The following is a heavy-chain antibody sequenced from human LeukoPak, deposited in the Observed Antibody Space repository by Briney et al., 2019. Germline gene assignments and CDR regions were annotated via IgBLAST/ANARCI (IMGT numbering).Heavy chain of an antibody. J-gene: IGHJ4*02. Sequence: GGSLRLSCAGSGFTFSTSWMFWARQAPGKGLEWVAVIWYDGSNKYYADSVKGRFTISRDNSKNTLYLQMNSLRAEDTAVYYCAKDLYSSSSAFDYWGQGTLVTVSS. CDR2: IWYDGSNK. CDR3: AKDLYSSSSAFDY. CDR1: GFTFSTSW. V-gene: IGHV3-33*06. D-gene: IGHD6-6*01.